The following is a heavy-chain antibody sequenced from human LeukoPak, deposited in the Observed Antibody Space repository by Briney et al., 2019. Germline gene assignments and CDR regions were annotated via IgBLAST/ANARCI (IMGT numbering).Heavy chain of an antibody. CDR1: GFTFSWYG. CDR3: VKDLSDRDVDY. Sequence: GGSLRLSCLGSGFTFSWYGMNWVRQAPGRGLEYVSAISKNGGNTYYVDSVKGRFTISRDNSKNTLYLQINSLRVEGTAVYFCVKDLSDRDVDYWGQGTLVTVSS. J-gene: IGHJ4*02. CDR2: ISKNGGNT. D-gene: IGHD2-21*02. V-gene: IGHV3-64D*06.